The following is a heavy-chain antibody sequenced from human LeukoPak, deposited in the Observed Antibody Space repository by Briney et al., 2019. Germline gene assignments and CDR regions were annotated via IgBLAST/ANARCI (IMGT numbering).Heavy chain of an antibody. Sequence: GGSLRLSCAASGLTFRSYWMSWVRQAPGKGLEWVANIKQDGSEKYYVDSVKGRFTISRDNAKNSLYLQMNSLRAEDTAVYYCARRYLDGTYYFDYWGQGTLVTVSS. J-gene: IGHJ4*02. CDR3: ARRYLDGTYYFDY. D-gene: IGHD1-1*01. CDR2: IKQDGSEK. V-gene: IGHV3-7*01. CDR1: GLTFRSYW.